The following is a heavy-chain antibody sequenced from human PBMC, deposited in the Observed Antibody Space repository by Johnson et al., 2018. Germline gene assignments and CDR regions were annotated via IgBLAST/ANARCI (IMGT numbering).Heavy chain of an antibody. V-gene: IGHV4-4*02. CDR2: IYHSGST. CDR3: ARTTTVGAPAGYFYYFRDV. J-gene: IGHJ6*03. CDR1: GGPISSSHW. Sequence: QVQLQESGPGLVKPSGTLSLTCAVSGGPISSSHWWTWVRQPPWKGLEWIGEIYHSGSTKYNPSLRSRVTISLNKPKNEFSLRLNAVTAGDRAVYYCARTTTVGAPAGYFYYFRDVWGKGTTVTFSS. D-gene: IGHD1-26*01.